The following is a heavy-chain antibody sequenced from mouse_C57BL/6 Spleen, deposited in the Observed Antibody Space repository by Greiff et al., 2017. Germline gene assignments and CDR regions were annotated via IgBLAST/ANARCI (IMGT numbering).Heavy chain of an antibody. CDR1: GFTFSSYA. J-gene: IGHJ2*01. V-gene: IGHV5-4*03. D-gene: IGHD2-4*01. CDR3: ARGPYDYVYYFDD. Sequence: EVKVVESGGGLVKPGGSLKLSCAASGFTFSSYAMSWVRQTPEKRLEWVATISDGGSYTYYPDNVKGRFTIARDNAKNNGYLQMRHLKSEDTAMYYCARGPYDYVYYFDDWGQGTTLTVSS. CDR2: ISDGGSYT.